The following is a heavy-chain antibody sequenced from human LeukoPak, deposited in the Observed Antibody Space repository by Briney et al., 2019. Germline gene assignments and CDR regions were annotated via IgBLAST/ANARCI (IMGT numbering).Heavy chain of an antibody. CDR2: IYYSGST. CDR3: ARVRVEPNLLYWYFDL. V-gene: IGHV4-39*07. Sequence: PSETLSLTCTVSGGSISSSSYYWGWIRQPPGKGLEWIGSIYYSGSTYYNPSLKSRVTISVDTSKNQFSLKLSSVTAADTAVYYCARVRVEPNLLYWYFDLWGRGTLVTVSS. J-gene: IGHJ2*01. D-gene: IGHD1-1*01. CDR1: GGSISSSSYY.